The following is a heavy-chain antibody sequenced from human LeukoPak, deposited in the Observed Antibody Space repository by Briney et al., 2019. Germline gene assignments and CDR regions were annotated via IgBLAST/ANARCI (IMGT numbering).Heavy chain of an antibody. CDR3: ARNYNYYDSSGYPAYFDY. V-gene: IGHV3-53*01. J-gene: IGHJ4*02. D-gene: IGHD3-22*01. CDR1: GFTVSSNY. CDR2: IYSGGST. Sequence: GGSLRLSCAASGFTVSSNYMSWVRQAPGKGLEWVSVIYSGGSTYYADSVKGRFTISRDNSKNTLYLQMNSLRAEDTAVYYCARNYNYYDSSGYPAYFDYWGQGTLVTVSS.